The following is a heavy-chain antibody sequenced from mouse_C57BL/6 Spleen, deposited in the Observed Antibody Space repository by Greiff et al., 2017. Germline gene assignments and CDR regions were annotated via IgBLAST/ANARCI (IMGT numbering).Heavy chain of an antibody. V-gene: IGHV1-81*01. CDR3: AMGGLLFDY. J-gene: IGHJ2*01. D-gene: IGHD2-13*01. CDR2: IYPRSGNT. Sequence: QVHVKQSGAELARPGASVKLSCKASGYTFTSYGISWVKQRTGQGLEWIGEIYPRSGNTYYNEKFKGKATLTADKSSSTAYMELRRLTSEDSAVYFCAMGGLLFDYWGQGTTLTVSS. CDR1: GYTFTSYG.